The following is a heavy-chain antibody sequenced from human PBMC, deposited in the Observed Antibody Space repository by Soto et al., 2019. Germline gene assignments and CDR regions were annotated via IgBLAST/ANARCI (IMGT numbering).Heavy chain of an antibody. D-gene: IGHD3-22*01. CDR3: ARVDSSGYYSYFDY. Sequence: GASVKVSCKASGYTFTGYYMHWVRQAPGQGLEWMGWINPNSGGTNYAQKFQGWVTMTRDTSISTAYMELSRLRSDDTAVYYCARVDSSGYYSYFDYWGQGTLVTVSS. CDR1: GYTFTGYY. V-gene: IGHV1-2*04. J-gene: IGHJ4*02. CDR2: INPNSGGT.